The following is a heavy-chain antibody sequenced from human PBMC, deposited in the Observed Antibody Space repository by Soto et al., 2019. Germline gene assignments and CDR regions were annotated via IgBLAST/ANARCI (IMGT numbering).Heavy chain of an antibody. CDR3: ARLITMVRGVIITSYYYYYMDV. CDR2: MNPNSGNT. Sequence: ASVKGSCKASGYTFTRYDINWVRQATGQGLEWMGWMNPNSGNTGYAQKFQGRVTMTRNTSISTAYMELSSLRSEDTAVYYCARLITMVRGVIITSYYYYYMDVWGKGTTVTVSS. D-gene: IGHD3-10*01. CDR1: GYTFTRYD. V-gene: IGHV1-8*01. J-gene: IGHJ6*03.